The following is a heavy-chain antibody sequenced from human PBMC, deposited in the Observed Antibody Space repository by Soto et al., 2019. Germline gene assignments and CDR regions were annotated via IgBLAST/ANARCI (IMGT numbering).Heavy chain of an antibody. J-gene: IGHJ4*02. V-gene: IGHV1-18*01. CDR1: GYTFTSYG. CDR2: ISAYNGNT. D-gene: IGHD3-10*01. CDR3: ARAITMVRGVIIKTEDY. Sequence: ASVKVSCKASGYTFTSYGISWVRQAPGQGLEWMGWISAYNGNTNYAQKLQGRVTMTTDTSTSTAYMELRSLRSDDTAVYYCARAITMVRGVIIKTEDYWGQGTLVTVSS.